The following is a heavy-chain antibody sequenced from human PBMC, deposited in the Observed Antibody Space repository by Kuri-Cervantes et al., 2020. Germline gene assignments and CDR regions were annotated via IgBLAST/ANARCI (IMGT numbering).Heavy chain of an antibody. D-gene: IGHD6-19*01. J-gene: IGHJ4*02. CDR3: AKVRKSSGFPLGYYFDS. V-gene: IGHV3-30*02. CDR1: GFTFSSYG. Sequence: GESLKISCAASGFTFSSYGMRWVRQAPGKGLEWVAFIQYDGNNKYYVDSVKGRFTISRDNSKNTLFLQMNSLRAEDTAVYFCAKVRKSSGFPLGYYFDSWGQGTPVTVSS. CDR2: IQYDGNNK.